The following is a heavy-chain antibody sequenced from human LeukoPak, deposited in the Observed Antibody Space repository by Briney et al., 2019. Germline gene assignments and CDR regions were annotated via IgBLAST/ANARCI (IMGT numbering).Heavy chain of an antibody. Sequence: VASVKVSCKASGYTFTGYYMHWVRQAPGQGLEWMGWINPNSGGTNYAQKFQGRVTMTRDTSISTAYMKLSRLRFDDTAVYYCARDKRVGVAGSGAHDAFDIWGQGTMVTVSS. V-gene: IGHV1-2*02. CDR3: ARDKRVGVAGSGAHDAFDI. D-gene: IGHD3-10*01. CDR1: GYTFTGYY. J-gene: IGHJ3*02. CDR2: INPNSGGT.